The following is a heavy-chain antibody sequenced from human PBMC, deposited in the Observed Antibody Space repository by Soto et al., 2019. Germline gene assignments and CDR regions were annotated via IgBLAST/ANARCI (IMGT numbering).Heavy chain of an antibody. CDR1: GGSISSYY. J-gene: IGHJ6*03. V-gene: IGHV4-59*08. D-gene: IGHD3-10*01. CDR3: ARPVLLWFGEFYMDV. Sequence: SETLSLSYTVSGGSISSYYWSWIRQPPGKGLEWIGYIYYSGSTNYNPSLKSRVTISVDTSKNQFSLKLSSVTAADTAVYYCARPVLLWFGEFYMDVWGKGTTVTVSS. CDR2: IYYSGST.